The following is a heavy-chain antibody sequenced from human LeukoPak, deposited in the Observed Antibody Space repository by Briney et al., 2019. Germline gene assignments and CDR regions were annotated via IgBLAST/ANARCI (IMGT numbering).Heavy chain of an antibody. J-gene: IGHJ4*01. D-gene: IGHD3-22*01. V-gene: IGHV4-39*01. CDR1: GGSTSSSSYY. CDR3: ARHRDYYDS. CDR2: IYYSGST. Sequence: PSETLSLTCTVSGGSTSSSSYYWGWIRQPPGKGLEWIGSIYYSGSTYYNPSLKSRITISVDTSKNQFSLKLSSVTAADTALYFCARHRDYYDSWGHGTLVTVSS.